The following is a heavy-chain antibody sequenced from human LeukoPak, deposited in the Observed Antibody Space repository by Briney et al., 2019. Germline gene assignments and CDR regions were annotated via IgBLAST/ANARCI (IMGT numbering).Heavy chain of an antibody. Sequence: GGSLRLSCAASGFTVSSNYMSWVRQAPGKGLEWVSVIYSGGSTYYADSVKGRFTISRDNSKNTLYLQMNSLRAEDTAVYYCARVIVGSITGWFDPWGQGTLVTVSS. J-gene: IGHJ5*02. D-gene: IGHD1-26*01. CDR2: IYSGGST. CDR1: GFTVSSNY. V-gene: IGHV3-53*01. CDR3: ARVIVGSITGWFDP.